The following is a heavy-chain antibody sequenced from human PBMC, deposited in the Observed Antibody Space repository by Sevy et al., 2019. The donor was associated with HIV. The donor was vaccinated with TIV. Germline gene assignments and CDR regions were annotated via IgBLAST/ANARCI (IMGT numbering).Heavy chain of an antibody. J-gene: IGHJ3*02. CDR1: GFTFSSYW. D-gene: IGHD4-17*01. CDR2: IKQDGSEK. CDR3: ARSLLYGDYGWRDAFDI. Sequence: GGSLRLSCAASGFTFSSYWMSWVRQAPGKGLEWVANIKQDGSEKYYVDSVKGGFTISRDNAKNSQYLQMNSLRAEDTAVYYCARSLLYGDYGWRDAFDIWGQGTMVTVSS. V-gene: IGHV3-7*03.